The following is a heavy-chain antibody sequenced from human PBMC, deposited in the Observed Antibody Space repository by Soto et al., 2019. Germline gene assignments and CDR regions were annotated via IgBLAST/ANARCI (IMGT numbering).Heavy chain of an antibody. J-gene: IGHJ4*02. CDR2: INAGNGNI. Sequence: GASGKVSCKASGYTFTSYAMHWVRQAPGQRLEWMAWINAGNGNIKYSQNFQARVTITWDTSASTAYMELSSLRSEDTAVYYCAREYCTGGSCYSFFDYWGQGTLVTVSS. CDR1: GYTFTSYA. V-gene: IGHV1-3*01. CDR3: AREYCTGGSCYSFFDY. D-gene: IGHD2-15*01.